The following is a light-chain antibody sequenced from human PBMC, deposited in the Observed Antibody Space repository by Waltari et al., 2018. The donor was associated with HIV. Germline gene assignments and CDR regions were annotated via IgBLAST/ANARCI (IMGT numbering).Light chain of an antibody. V-gene: IGLV3-21*02. Sequence: SSVLTQTPSVSVAPGPTARITCGGANIGNRRVHWYQQKPGQAPVLVVYGDIDRPSGIPERFSGSRSGNTATLTISRVEVGDEDDYYCQVWDTNSDHRVFGGGTKLTVL. J-gene: IGLJ2*01. CDR1: NIGNRR. CDR2: GDI. CDR3: QVWDTNSDHRV.